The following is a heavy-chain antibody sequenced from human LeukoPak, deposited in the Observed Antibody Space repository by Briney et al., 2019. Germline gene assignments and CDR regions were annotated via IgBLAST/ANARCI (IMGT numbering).Heavy chain of an antibody. CDR3: ARGRRYFDY. V-gene: IGHV3-74*01. Sequence: GGSLRLSCAASGFTFSTYWMHWVRQVPGKGLVWVSRINSDGSSTTYADSVKGRFTISRDNVENTLYLQMNSLRAEDTAVYYCARGRRYFDYWGQGTLVTASS. CDR2: INSDGSST. J-gene: IGHJ4*02. CDR1: GFTFSTYW.